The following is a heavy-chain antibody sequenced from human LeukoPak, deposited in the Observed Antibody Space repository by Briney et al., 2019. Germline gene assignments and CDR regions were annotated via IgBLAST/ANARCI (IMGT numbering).Heavy chain of an antibody. CDR2: ISGGGGST. D-gene: IGHD3-3*01. CDR1: GFTFRSYA. J-gene: IGHJ6*02. V-gene: IGHV3-23*01. CDR3: ARGSLYDFWSGYQGYYYGMDV. Sequence: GGSLRLSCAASGFTFRSYAMSWVRQAPGKGLEWVSAISGGGGSTYYADSVKGRFTISRDNSKNTLYLQMNSLRVEDTAVYYCARGSLYDFWSGYQGYYYGMDVWGQGTTVAVSS.